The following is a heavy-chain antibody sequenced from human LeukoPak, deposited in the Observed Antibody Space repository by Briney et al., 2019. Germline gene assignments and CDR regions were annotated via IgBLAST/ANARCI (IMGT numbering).Heavy chain of an antibody. CDR3: ARTPDVVVPDIMPTWYFDL. V-gene: IGHV4-28*01. D-gene: IGHD2-2*01. CDR2: IYYRGST. J-gene: IGHJ2*01. Sequence: PSETLSLTCAGSGYSISSRYWGGWIREPPVEALELIGHIYYRGSTDYNPSLKSRVTMPVDTSTNQFSLRLSSVPAVDTAVYYCARTPDVVVPDIMPTWYFDLWGRGPLVSVPS. CDR1: GYSISSRYW.